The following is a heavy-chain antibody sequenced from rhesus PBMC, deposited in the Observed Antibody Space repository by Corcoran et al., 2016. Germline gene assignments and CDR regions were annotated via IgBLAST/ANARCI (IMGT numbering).Heavy chain of an antibody. Sequence: QVQLQESGPGLVKPSETLALTCAVTGVSLYGNYWTWIRQSPGKGLGWIGYISGNRGSTSYNPPLGGRITISKDTSQNQFSLMLTSVTAEDTAVYYCARDAISLDVWGRGVLVTVSS. CDR2: ISGNRGST. J-gene: IGHJ5-2*02. CDR1: GVSLYGNY. V-gene: IGHV4-147*01. CDR3: ARDAISLDV.